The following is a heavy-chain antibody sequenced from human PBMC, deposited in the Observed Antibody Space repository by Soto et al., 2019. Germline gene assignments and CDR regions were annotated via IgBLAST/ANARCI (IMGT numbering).Heavy chain of an antibody. J-gene: IGHJ5*02. V-gene: IGHV2-5*02. CDR3: APSIAAAGNNWFDP. Sequence: QITLKESGPTLVKPTQTLTLTCTFSGFSLSTSGVGVGWIRQPPGKALEWLALIYWDDDKRYSPSLKSRLTSPKDTSKNQVVLTMTNMDPVDTATYYCAPSIAAAGNNWFDPWGQGTLVTVSS. D-gene: IGHD6-13*01. CDR2: IYWDDDK. CDR1: GFSLSTSGVG.